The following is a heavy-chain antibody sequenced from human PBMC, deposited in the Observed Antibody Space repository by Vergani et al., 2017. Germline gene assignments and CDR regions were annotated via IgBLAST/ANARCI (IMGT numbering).Heavy chain of an antibody. CDR2: ISSSSSYI. J-gene: IGHJ1*01. V-gene: IGHV3-21*01. CDR1: GFTFSSYS. CDR3: ATKSCGTPGCQIGYFRE. Sequence: EVQLVESGGGLVKPGGSLRLSCAASGFTFSSYSMNWVRQAPGKGLEWVSSISSSSSYIYYADSVKGRLTISRDNAKNSLYLQMNSLRTEDTAVYYCATKSCGTPGCQIGYFREWGQGTLVTVSS. D-gene: IGHD1-1*01.